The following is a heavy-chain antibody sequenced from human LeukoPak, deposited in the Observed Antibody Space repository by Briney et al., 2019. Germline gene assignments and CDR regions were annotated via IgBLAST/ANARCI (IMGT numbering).Heavy chain of an antibody. Sequence: SETLSLTCAVYGGTFSGYYWSWIRQPPGKRLEWVGESNDSGGTNYNPSLKSRVTISADKSKNQVSLKLSSVTAADTAVYYCARRFGRSGFWSGYYGYWGQGTLVTVSS. CDR1: GGTFSGYY. CDR2: SNDSGGT. D-gene: IGHD3-3*01. V-gene: IGHV4-34*01. CDR3: ARRFGRSGFWSGYYGY. J-gene: IGHJ4*02.